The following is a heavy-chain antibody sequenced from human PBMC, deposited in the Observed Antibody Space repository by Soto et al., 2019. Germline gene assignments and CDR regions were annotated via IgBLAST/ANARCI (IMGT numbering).Heavy chain of an antibody. CDR2: MYNSGST. D-gene: IGHD3-3*01. Sequence: PSETLSLTCAVSGGSISSGGYSWSWIRQPPGKGLEWIGYMYNSGSTYYKPSLKSRVTISIDRSKNQFSLKLKSVTAVDTAVYYCARGEWFVRGYGMDVWGRGTTVTVSS. CDR1: GGSISSGGYS. V-gene: IGHV4-30-2*01. J-gene: IGHJ6*02. CDR3: ARGEWFVRGYGMDV.